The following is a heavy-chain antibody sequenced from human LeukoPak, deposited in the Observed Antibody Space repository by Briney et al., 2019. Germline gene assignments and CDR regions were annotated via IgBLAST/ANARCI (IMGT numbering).Heavy chain of an antibody. Sequence: GGSLRLSCAASGFTFDDYGMSWVRRAPGKGLEWVSGINWNGGSTGYADSVKGRFTISRDNAKNSLYLQMNSLRAEDTALYYCARGYYYGSGSYYNPWYLDYWGQGTLVTVSS. V-gene: IGHV3-20*04. D-gene: IGHD3-10*01. J-gene: IGHJ4*02. CDR1: GFTFDDYG. CDR2: INWNGGST. CDR3: ARGYYYGSGSYYNPWYLDY.